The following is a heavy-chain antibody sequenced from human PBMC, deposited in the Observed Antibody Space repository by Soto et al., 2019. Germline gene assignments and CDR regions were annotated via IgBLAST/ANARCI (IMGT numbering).Heavy chain of an antibody. V-gene: IGHV3-21*01. CDR2: ISSSSSYI. CDR3: ARDRYRDSDYYYFGMDV. J-gene: IGHJ6*02. Sequence: GGSLRLSCAASGFTFSSYSMNWVRQAPGKGLEWVSSISSSSSYIYYADSVKGRFTISRDNAKNSLYLQMNSLRADDTAVYYCARDRYRDSDYYYFGMDVWGQGTTVTVSS. D-gene: IGHD4-4*01. CDR1: GFTFSSYS.